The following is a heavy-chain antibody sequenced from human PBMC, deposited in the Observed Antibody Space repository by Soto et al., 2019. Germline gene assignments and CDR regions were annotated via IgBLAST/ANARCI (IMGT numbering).Heavy chain of an antibody. J-gene: IGHJ6*02. CDR3: ARDLREYYDLWRGTDDNYYGMDV. V-gene: IGHV3-11*06. CDR2: ISSSSSYT. Sequence: GWSLRVSCAASGFTFGTYWMHWVRQAPGKGLEWVSYISSSSSYTNYADSVKGRFTISRDNAKNSLYLQMNSLRAEDTAVYYCARDLREYYDLWRGTDDNYYGMDVWGQGTTVTVSS. CDR1: GFTFGTYW. D-gene: IGHD3-3*01.